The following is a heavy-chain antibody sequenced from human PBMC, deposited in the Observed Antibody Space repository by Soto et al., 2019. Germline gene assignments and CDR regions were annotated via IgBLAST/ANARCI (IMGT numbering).Heavy chain of an antibody. V-gene: IGHV3-7*05. D-gene: IGHD3-22*01. Sequence: PGGSLRLSCAASGFTFSSYWMSWVRQAPGKGLEWVANIKQDGSEKYYVDSVKGRFTISVDTSKNQFSLKLSSVTAADTAVYYCARTSYDSSGTAADPWGQGTLVTVSS. CDR2: IKQDGSEK. CDR3: ARTSYDSSGTAADP. CDR1: GFTFSSYW. J-gene: IGHJ5*02.